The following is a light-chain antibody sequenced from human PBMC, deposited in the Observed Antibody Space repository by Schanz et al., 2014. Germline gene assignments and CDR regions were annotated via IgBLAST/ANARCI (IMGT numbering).Light chain of an antibody. Sequence: EVLMTQSPATLSVSPGERATLSCRASQSVSSTLAWYQQKRGQGPRLLIYGASTRATGIPARFSGSGSGAEFTLTIGSLQSEDFAVYYCQQYNNWPTTFGQGTKVEIK. CDR3: QQYNNWPTT. V-gene: IGKV3-15*01. J-gene: IGKJ1*01. CDR1: QSVSST. CDR2: GAS.